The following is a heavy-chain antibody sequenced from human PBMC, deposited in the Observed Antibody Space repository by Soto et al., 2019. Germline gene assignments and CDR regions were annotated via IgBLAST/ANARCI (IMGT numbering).Heavy chain of an antibody. D-gene: IGHD1-1*01. CDR2: INGDGSRT. Sequence: GGSLRLSCVASGFTFSSYWMHWVRQVPGKGLVWVSHINGDGSRTNYADSVKGRFTISRDNAKNTLYLQMNSLRAEDTAVYYCARDLSGPYDVWGQGTLVTVSS. J-gene: IGHJ4*02. V-gene: IGHV3-74*01. CDR1: GFTFSSYW. CDR3: ARDLSGPYDV.